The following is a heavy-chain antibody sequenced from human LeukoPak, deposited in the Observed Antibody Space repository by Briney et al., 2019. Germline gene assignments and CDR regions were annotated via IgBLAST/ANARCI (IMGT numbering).Heavy chain of an antibody. V-gene: IGHV4-39*07. CDR2: IYYSGST. J-gene: IGHJ4*02. CDR3: ARVRRYDYVWGSYRSYYFDY. Sequence: ASETLSLTCTVSGGSISSSSYYWGWIRQPPGKGLEWIGSIYYSGSTYYNPSLKSRVTISVDTSKNQFSLKLSSVTAADTAVYYCARVRRYDYVWGSYRSYYFDYWGQGTLVTVSS. CDR1: GGSISSSSYY. D-gene: IGHD3-16*02.